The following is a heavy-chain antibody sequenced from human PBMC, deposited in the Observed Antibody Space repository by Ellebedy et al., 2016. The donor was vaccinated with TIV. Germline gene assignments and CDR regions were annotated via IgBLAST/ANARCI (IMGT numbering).Heavy chain of an antibody. CDR1: GGTFSSYA. D-gene: IGHD2-15*01. CDR3: ARSRGYCSGGSCYGGDY. J-gene: IGHJ4*02. CDR2: IIPIFGTA. V-gene: IGHV1-69*06. Sequence: SVKVSCXASGGTFSSYAISWVRQAPGQGLEWMGGIIPIFGTANYAQKFQGRVTITADKSTSTAYMELSSLRSEDTAVYSCARSRGYCSGGSCYGGDYWGQGTLVTVSS.